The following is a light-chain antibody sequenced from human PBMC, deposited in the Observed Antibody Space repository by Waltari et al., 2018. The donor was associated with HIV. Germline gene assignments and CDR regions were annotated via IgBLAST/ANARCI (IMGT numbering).Light chain of an antibody. Sequence: QSALTQPASVSGSPGQSITISCTATSSDVGDSKYVSWYQQYPGKAPKLMIYEVNNRPSGVSQRFSGSTSGHTASLTISGLQTEDEGYYYCSSYTTSSTVVFGGGTKLTVL. J-gene: IGLJ3*02. CDR3: SSYTTSSTVV. CDR2: EVN. V-gene: IGLV2-14*01. CDR1: SSDVGDSKY.